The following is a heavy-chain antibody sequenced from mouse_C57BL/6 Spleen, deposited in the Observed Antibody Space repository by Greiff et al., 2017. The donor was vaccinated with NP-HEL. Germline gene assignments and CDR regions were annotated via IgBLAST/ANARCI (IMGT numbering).Heavy chain of an antibody. V-gene: IGHV1-52*01. J-gene: IGHJ4*01. CDR2: IDPSDSET. D-gene: IGHD1-1*01. CDR3: ARFYEGYAMDY. CDR1: GYTFTSYW. Sequence: QVQLQQPGAELVRPGSSVNLSCKASGYTFTSYWMHWVKQRPIQGLEWIGNIDPSDSETHYNQKFKDKATLTVDKSSSTAYMQLSSLTSEDSAVYYCARFYEGYAMDYWGQGTSVTVSS.